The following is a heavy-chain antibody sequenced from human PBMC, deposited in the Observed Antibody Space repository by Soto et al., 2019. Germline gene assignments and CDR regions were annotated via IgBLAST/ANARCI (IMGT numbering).Heavy chain of an antibody. CDR1: GGSFSGYY. CDR3: GCDNITDRFDY. V-gene: IGHV4-34*01. CDR2: INHSGST. J-gene: IGHJ4*02. Sequence: SETLSLTCAVYGGSFSGYYWTWIRQPPGTGLEWIGEINHSGSTNYNPSLKSRVTISVDTSKNQFSLKLTSVTAADTAVYYCGCDNITDRFDYWGKGTLVTVSS. D-gene: IGHD3-10*01.